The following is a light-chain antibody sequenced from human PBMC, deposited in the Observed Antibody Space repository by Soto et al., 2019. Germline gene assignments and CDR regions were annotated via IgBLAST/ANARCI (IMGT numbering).Light chain of an antibody. CDR1: SSDVGAYDY. Sequence: QSVLTKPASVSGSPGQSITISCTGTSSDVGAYDYVCWYQQQPGKAPKFIIYDVSNRPLGVSNRFSGSKSGNTASLTISGLQAEDEADYYCASYTSSNTVVVGGGTKLTVL. J-gene: IGLJ3*02. V-gene: IGLV2-14*01. CDR2: DVS. CDR3: ASYTSSNTVV.